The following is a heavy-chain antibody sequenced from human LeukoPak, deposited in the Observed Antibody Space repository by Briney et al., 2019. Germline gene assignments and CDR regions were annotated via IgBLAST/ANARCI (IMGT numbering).Heavy chain of an antibody. D-gene: IGHD6-13*01. CDR1: GGSFSGYY. CDR3: ARGPKRWVDRVAAAGKRPFDY. V-gene: IGHV4-34*01. J-gene: IGHJ4*02. Sequence: PSETLSLTCAVYGGSFSGYYWSWIRHPPGKGLEWIGEINHSGSTNYNPSLKSRVTISVDTSKNQFSLKLSSVTAADTAVYYCARGPKRWVDRVAAAGKRPFDYWGQGTLVTVSS. CDR2: INHSGST.